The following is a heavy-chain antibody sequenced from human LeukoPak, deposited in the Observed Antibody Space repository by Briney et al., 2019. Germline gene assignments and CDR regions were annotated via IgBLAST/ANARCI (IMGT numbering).Heavy chain of an antibody. V-gene: IGHV3-21*01. CDR2: ISSSSSYI. CDR3: ARCGGGNPRWFDP. J-gene: IGHJ5*02. D-gene: IGHD4-23*01. CDR1: GFTLSGYS. Sequence: GGSLRLSCAASGFTLSGYSMNWVRQAPGKGLEWVSSISSSSSYIYCSDSVKGRFTISRDNAKNSMYLQMNSLRAEDTAVYYCARCGGGNPRWFDPWGQGTLVTVSS.